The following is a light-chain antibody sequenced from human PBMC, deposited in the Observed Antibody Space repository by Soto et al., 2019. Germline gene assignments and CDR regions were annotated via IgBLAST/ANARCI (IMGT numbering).Light chain of an antibody. Sequence: EIVLTQSPGTLSLSPGERATLSCRASQTVSSNFLAWFQQKPGQAPRFVIYGASSRATGIPDRFSGSGSGTDFTLTINRLEPEDFAVYYCQQYGRSPLTFGGGTKVAIK. CDR3: QQYGRSPLT. J-gene: IGKJ4*01. CDR1: QTVSSNF. CDR2: GAS. V-gene: IGKV3-20*01.